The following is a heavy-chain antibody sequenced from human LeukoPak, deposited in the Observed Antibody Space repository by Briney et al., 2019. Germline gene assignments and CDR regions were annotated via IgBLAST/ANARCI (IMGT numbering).Heavy chain of an antibody. Sequence: SVKVSCKASGGTFSSYAISWVRQAPGQGPEWMGGIIPIFGTANYAQKFQGRVTITADESTSTAYMELSSLRSEDTAVYYCARARRWGGSYENWFDPWGQGTLVTVSS. J-gene: IGHJ5*02. V-gene: IGHV1-69*01. CDR1: GGTFSSYA. D-gene: IGHD1-26*01. CDR2: IIPIFGTA. CDR3: ARARRWGGSYENWFDP.